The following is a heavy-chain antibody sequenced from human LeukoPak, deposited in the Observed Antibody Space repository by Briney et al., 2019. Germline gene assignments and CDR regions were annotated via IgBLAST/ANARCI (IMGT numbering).Heavy chain of an antibody. Sequence: PGGSLRLSLAASGFTFSSYWMSWVRQAPGKRLKWVASIKQDGSEKYYVDSVKGRFTISRDNAKNSLYLQMSSLRAEDTALYYCARAPGEGWFDPWGQGTLVTVSS. CDR2: IKQDGSEK. CDR3: ARAPGEGWFDP. D-gene: IGHD4-17*01. V-gene: IGHV3-7*01. CDR1: GFTFSSYW. J-gene: IGHJ5*02.